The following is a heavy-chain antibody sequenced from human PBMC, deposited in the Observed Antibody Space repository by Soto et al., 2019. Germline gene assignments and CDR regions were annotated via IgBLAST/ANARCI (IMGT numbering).Heavy chain of an antibody. V-gene: IGHV4-4*07. Sequence: RIYTSGSTNYNPSLKSRVTMSVDTSKNQFSLKLSSVTAADTAVYYCARAGYDSSGYYYGMDVWGQGTTVTVSS. CDR3: ARAGYDSSGYYYGMDV. J-gene: IGHJ6*02. D-gene: IGHD3-22*01. CDR2: IYTSGST.